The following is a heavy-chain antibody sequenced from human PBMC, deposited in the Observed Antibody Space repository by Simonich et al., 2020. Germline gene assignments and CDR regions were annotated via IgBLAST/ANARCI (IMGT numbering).Heavy chain of an antibody. Sequence: QVQLVQSGAEVKKPGASVKVSCKASGYTFTGYYMHWVRQAPGQGLEWIGWFNPNSVGTNYAQKFQGRVTMTRDTSTSTAYMELSRLRSDDTAVYYCARARLYSSSHAFDIWGQGTMVTVSS. CDR1: GYTFTGYY. CDR2: FNPNSVGT. J-gene: IGHJ3*02. CDR3: ARARLYSSSHAFDI. V-gene: IGHV1-2*02. D-gene: IGHD6-6*01.